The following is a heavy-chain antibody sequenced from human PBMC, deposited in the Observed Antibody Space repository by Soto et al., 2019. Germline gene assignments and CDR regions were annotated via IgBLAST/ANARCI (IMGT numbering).Heavy chain of an antibody. V-gene: IGHV4-34*01. CDR1: GGSFSGYY. Sequence: SETLSLTCAVYGGSFSGYYWSWIRQPPEKGLEWIGEINHSGSTNYNPSLKSRVTISVDTSKNQFSLKLSSVTAADTAVYYCARVFGIVVVPAAPRLNWFDPWGQGTLVTVSS. CDR2: INHSGST. D-gene: IGHD2-2*01. J-gene: IGHJ5*02. CDR3: ARVFGIVVVPAAPRLNWFDP.